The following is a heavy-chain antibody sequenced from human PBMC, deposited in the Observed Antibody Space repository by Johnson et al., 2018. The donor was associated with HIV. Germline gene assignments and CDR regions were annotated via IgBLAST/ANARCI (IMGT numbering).Heavy chain of an antibody. CDR3: AKLSDNDGFDI. J-gene: IGHJ3*02. Sequence: QVQLVESGGGLVKIGGSLRLSCAASGFTFSDYYMSWIRQAPGKGLEWISYIVGSGNSIYYADSVKGRFTVSRDNAKNSLHLQMNRLRAEDTALYYCAKLSDNDGFDIWGQGTMVTVSS. V-gene: IGHV3-11*04. CDR1: GFTFSDYY. CDR2: IVGSGNSI. D-gene: IGHD6-25*01.